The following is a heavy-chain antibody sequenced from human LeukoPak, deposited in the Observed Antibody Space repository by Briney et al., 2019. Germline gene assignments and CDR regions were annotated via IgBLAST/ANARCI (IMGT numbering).Heavy chain of an antibody. J-gene: IGHJ4*02. Sequence: PSETLSLTCTVSGGSISSYQWSWIRQPPGKGLEWIGYMYYSGSTNYNPSLKSRVSISEDTSKNQFSLKLSSLTAADTAVYYCARRNCGGDCYPYYFDLWGPGTLVTVSS. V-gene: IGHV4-59*01. CDR1: GGSISSYQ. CDR3: ARRNCGGDCYPYYFDL. CDR2: MYYSGST. D-gene: IGHD2-21*02.